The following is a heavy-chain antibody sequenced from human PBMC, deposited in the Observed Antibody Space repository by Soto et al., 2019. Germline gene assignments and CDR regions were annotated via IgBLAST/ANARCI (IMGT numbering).Heavy chain of an antibody. V-gene: IGHV4-4*02. CDR2: IFQSGST. CDR3: ASIAVAGHFDN. J-gene: IGHJ4*02. D-gene: IGHD6-19*01. CDR1: GGSISSSNC. Sequence: QVQLQESGPGLVKPSGTLSLTCAVSGGSISSSNCWNWVRQPPGKGLEWIGEIFQSGSTNYNPSLKSRVTISIDKSKNQCSLKLSSVTAADTAVYYCASIAVAGHFDNWGQGALVTVSS.